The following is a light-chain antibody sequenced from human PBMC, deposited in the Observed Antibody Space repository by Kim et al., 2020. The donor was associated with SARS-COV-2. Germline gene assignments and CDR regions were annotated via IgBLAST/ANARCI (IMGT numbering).Light chain of an antibody. CDR3: KKYDYAPVS. Sequence: DIQMTQSPSSLSASVGDRFTITCRASQGISNYLAWYQQKSGKVPKLLIYAASTFHPGVPSRLSGSVSGTDFTLSVSSLQPEYVATNSCKKYDYAPVSFGPGTRLEIK. CDR1: QGISNY. CDR2: AAS. V-gene: IGKV1-27*01. J-gene: IGKJ5*01.